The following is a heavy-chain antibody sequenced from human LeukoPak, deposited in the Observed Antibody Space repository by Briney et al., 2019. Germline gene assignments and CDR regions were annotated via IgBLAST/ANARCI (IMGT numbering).Heavy chain of an antibody. V-gene: IGHV3-33*01. CDR2: IWYDGSNK. D-gene: IGHD4-11*01. CDR3: ARDPTVTTSGHYYYYMDV. Sequence: PGGSLRLSCAASGFTFSSYGMHWVRQAPGKGLEWVAVIWYDGSNKYYADSVKGRLTISRDNSENTLYLQMNSLRAEDTAVYYCARDPTVTTSGHYYYYMDVWGKGTTVTVSS. J-gene: IGHJ6*03. CDR1: GFTFSSYG.